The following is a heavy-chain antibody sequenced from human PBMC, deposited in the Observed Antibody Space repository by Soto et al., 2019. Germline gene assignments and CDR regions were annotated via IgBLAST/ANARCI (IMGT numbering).Heavy chain of an antibody. Sequence: QVQLVESGGGVVQPGRSLRLSCAASGFTFSSYGMHWVRQAPGKGLEWVAVISYDGSNKYYADSVKGRFTFSRDNSKNTLYLQMNSLRAEDTAVYYCAKDLSVTTVTTPFDYWGQGTLVTVSS. J-gene: IGHJ4*02. CDR1: GFTFSSYG. CDR2: ISYDGSNK. V-gene: IGHV3-30*18. CDR3: AKDLSVTTVTTPFDY. D-gene: IGHD4-17*01.